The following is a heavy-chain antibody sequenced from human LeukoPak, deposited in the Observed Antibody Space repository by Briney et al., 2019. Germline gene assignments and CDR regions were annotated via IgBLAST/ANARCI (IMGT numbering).Heavy chain of an antibody. Sequence: GGSLRLSCAASGFTFSSYGIHWVRQAPGKGLERVAVISSDGSNKYYADSVKGRFTISRDNSKNTLYLQMNSLRAEDTAVYYCANQARRAYYYGSGTYARSHYFDYWGQGTLVTVSS. D-gene: IGHD3-10*01. V-gene: IGHV3-30*18. CDR1: GFTFSSYG. J-gene: IGHJ4*02. CDR2: ISSDGSNK. CDR3: ANQARRAYYYGSGTYARSHYFDY.